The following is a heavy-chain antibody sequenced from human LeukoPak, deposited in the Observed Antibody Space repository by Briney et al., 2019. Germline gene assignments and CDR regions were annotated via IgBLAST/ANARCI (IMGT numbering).Heavy chain of an antibody. D-gene: IGHD5-18*01. J-gene: IGHJ4*02. CDR2: IYTSGST. Sequence: SETLSLTCTVSGGSISSYYWSWIRQPAGKGLEWIGRIYTSGSTNYNPPLKSRVTMSVDTSKNQFSLKLSSVTAADTAVYYCARLYVDTAMVYYFDYWGQGTLVTVSS. CDR3: ARLYVDTAMVYYFDY. CDR1: GGSISSYY. V-gene: IGHV4-4*07.